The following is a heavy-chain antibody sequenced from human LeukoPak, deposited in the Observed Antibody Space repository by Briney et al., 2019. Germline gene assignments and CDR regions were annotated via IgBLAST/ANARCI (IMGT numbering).Heavy chain of an antibody. Sequence: GGSLRLSCAASGFTFSSYAMHWVRQAPGKGLEWVAVISYDGSNKYYADSVKGRFTISRDNSKNTLSLQMNSLRAENTAVYFCASELYSSGWYGPLDYWGQGTLVTVSS. J-gene: IGHJ4*02. CDR2: ISYDGSNK. V-gene: IGHV3-30*04. CDR3: ASELYSSGWYGPLDY. D-gene: IGHD6-19*01. CDR1: GFTFSSYA.